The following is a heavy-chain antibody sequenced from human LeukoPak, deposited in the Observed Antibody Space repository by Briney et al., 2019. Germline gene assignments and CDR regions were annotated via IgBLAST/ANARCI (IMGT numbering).Heavy chain of an antibody. J-gene: IGHJ4*02. CDR1: GFTFSSYS. Sequence: GGSLRLSCAATGFTFSSYSMNWVRQAPGKGLEWVSSISSSSSYIYYADSVKGRFTISRDNAKNSLYLQMNSLRAEDTAVYYCARGRLGELSVTSPPLDYWGQGTLVTVSS. D-gene: IGHD3-16*02. CDR2: ISSSSSYI. V-gene: IGHV3-21*01. CDR3: ARGRLGELSVTSPPLDY.